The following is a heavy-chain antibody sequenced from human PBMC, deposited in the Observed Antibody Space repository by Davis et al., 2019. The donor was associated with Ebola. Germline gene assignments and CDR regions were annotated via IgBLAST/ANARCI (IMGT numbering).Heavy chain of an antibody. V-gene: IGHV1-69*02. Sequence: AASVKVSCKASGGTFSTFTFNWVRQAPGQGLEWMGRIIPVLGVENYAQKFQGRVTMTADKSTSTAFMELSSLRSEDTAVYYCARVGYFDSSGYYDDSWGQGTLATVSS. CDR2: IIPVLGVE. D-gene: IGHD3-22*01. J-gene: IGHJ4*02. CDR3: ARVGYFDSSGYYDDS. CDR1: GGTFSTFT.